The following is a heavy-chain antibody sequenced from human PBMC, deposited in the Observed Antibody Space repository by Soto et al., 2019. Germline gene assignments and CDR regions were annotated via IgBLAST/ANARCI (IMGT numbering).Heavy chain of an antibody. V-gene: IGHV3-21*01. CDR3: ARDRITMVRGVIMNYYYGMDV. D-gene: IGHD3-10*01. CDR1: GFTFSSYS. Sequence: VGSLRLSCAASGFTFSSYSMNWVRQAPGKGLEWVSSISSSSSYIYYADSVKGRFTISRDNAKNSLYLQMNSLRAEDTAVYYCARDRITMVRGVIMNYYYGMDVWGQGTTVTVSS. J-gene: IGHJ6*02. CDR2: ISSSSSYI.